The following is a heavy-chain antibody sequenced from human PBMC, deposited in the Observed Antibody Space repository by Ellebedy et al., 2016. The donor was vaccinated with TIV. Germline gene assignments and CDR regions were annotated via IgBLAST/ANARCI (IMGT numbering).Heavy chain of an antibody. CDR1: GYTFSDYG. Sequence: AASVKVSCKASGYTFSDYGIAWLRQAPGQGLEWMAWISDYNGNTDYAQSLQGRVTVTPDTSTSTAYMELRNLKSDDMAVYYCARWEDRSGSAIYWGQGTLVTVSS. J-gene: IGHJ4*02. V-gene: IGHV1-18*03. D-gene: IGHD3-22*01. CDR2: ISDYNGNT. CDR3: ARWEDRSGSAIY.